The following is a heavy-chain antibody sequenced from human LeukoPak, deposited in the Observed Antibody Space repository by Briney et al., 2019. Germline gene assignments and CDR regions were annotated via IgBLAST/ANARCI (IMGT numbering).Heavy chain of an antibody. CDR3: ARLAAADGTYYYYYGMDV. V-gene: IGHV4-38-2*02. D-gene: IGHD6-13*01. Sequence: SETLSLTCTVSDYSIISGYYWGWIRPPPGKGLEWIGSIYHSGSTYYNPSLKSRVTISVDMSKNQFSLKLSSVTAADTAVYYCARLAAADGTYYYYYGMDVWGQGTTVTASS. J-gene: IGHJ6*02. CDR2: IYHSGST. CDR1: DYSIISGYY.